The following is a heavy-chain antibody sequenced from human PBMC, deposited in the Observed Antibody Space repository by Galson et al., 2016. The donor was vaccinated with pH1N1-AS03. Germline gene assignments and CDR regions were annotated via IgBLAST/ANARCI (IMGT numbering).Heavy chain of an antibody. D-gene: IGHD1-14*01. CDR3: GRGRRRQHRVPAS. CDR1: GFTFSTCW. CDR2: INSDGSST. V-gene: IGHV3-74*01. J-gene: IGHJ5*02. Sequence: SLRLSCAASGFTFSTCWMHWVRQAPGKGLVWVSHINSDGSSTTYADSVKGRFNISRDNAKNTLYLQMSSLRADDTAVYYCGRGRRRQHRVPASWGQGTLVTVSS.